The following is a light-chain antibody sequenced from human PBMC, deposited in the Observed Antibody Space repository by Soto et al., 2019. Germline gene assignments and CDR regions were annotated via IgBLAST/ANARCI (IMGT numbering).Light chain of an antibody. J-gene: IGKJ5*01. CDR1: QSVSRN. CDR2: GAS. V-gene: IGKV3-20*01. CDR3: QHFGSSPPVI. Sequence: VMTQSPATLSVSPGERATLSCRASQSVSRNLAWYQQKPGQAPRLLIYGASNRATGFPDRFSGSGSGSEFSLTISGLEPEDFAVYFCQHFGSSPPVIFGQGTRLEIK.